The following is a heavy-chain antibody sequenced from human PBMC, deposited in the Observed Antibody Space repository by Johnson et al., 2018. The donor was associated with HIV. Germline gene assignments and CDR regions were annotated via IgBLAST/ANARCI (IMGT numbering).Heavy chain of an antibody. D-gene: IGHD3-22*01. J-gene: IGHJ3*02. V-gene: IGHV3-7*01. CDR2: IKQDGSEK. Sequence: VQLVESGGGLVQPGGSLRLSCAASGFTFSSYWMSWVRQAPGKGLEWVANIKQDGSEKYYVDSVKGRFTISRDNAKNSLYLQMNSLRAEDTAVYYCARDRGDYYDSSGYDAFDIWGQGTMVTVSS. CDR1: GFTFSSYW. CDR3: ARDRGDYYDSSGYDAFDI.